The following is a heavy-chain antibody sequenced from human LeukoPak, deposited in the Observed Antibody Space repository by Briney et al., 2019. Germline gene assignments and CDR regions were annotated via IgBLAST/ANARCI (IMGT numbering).Heavy chain of an antibody. V-gene: IGHV4-34*01. D-gene: IGHD4-17*01. CDR2: INHSGST. CDR1: GGSFSGYY. J-gene: IGHJ4*02. CDR3: ARGTNDYGYYFDY. Sequence: PSETLSLTCAVYGGSFSGYYWSWIRQPPGKGLEWIGEINHSGSTNYNPSLKSRVTISVDTSKNQFSLKLSSVIAADTAVYYCARGTNDYGYYFDYWGQGTLVTVSS.